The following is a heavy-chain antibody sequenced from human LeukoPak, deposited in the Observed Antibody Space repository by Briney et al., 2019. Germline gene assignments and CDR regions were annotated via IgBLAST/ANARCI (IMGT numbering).Heavy chain of an antibody. J-gene: IGHJ5*02. D-gene: IGHD6-19*01. V-gene: IGHV1-2*02. CDR3: ARDGAVAGKGNWFDP. CDR2: INPNSGGT. Sequence: ASVKVSCKASGYTFTGYYMHWVRQAPGQGLEWMGWINPNSGGTNYAQKFQGRVTMTRDTSISTAYMELSRLRSDDTAVYYCARDGAVAGKGNWFDPWGQGTLVTVSS. CDR1: GYTFTGYY.